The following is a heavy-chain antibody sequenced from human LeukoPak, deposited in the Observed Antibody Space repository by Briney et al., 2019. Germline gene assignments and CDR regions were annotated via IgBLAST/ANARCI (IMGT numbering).Heavy chain of an antibody. CDR2: INTNTGNP. Sequence: ASVKVSCKASGYTFTSYAMNWVRQAPGQGLEWMGWINTNTGNPTYAQGFTGRFVFSLDTSVSTAYLQISSLKAEDTAVYYCARVYRGLGVGFEPFDYWGQGTLVTVSS. CDR1: GYTFTSYA. CDR3: ARVYRGLGVGFEPFDY. V-gene: IGHV7-4-1*02. D-gene: IGHD1-26*01. J-gene: IGHJ4*02.